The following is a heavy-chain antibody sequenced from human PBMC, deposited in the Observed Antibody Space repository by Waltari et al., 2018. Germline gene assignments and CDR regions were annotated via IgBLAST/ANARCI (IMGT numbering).Heavy chain of an antibody. CDR2: IHHTGTT. J-gene: IGHJ4*02. CDR1: VYSISNNYY. D-gene: IGHD2-15*01. V-gene: IGHV4-38-2*01. CDR3: ARGGYHPANFDF. Sequence: QMHLQESGPGLVKPSETLSLTCALSVYSISNNYYWAWIRQSPEKGLEWMGAIHHTGTTYYNPSLNSRITMSVDTPNNQFSLKLNSVTAADTAVYYCARGGYHPANFDFWGQGILVTVSS.